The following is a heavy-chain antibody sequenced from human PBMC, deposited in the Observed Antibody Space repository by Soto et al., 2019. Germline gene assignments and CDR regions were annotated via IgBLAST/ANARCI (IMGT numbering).Heavy chain of an antibody. Sequence: PGESLKISCKGSGYSFTSYWISWVRQMPGKGLEWMGRIDPSDSYTNYSPSFQGHVTISVDTSKNQFSLKLSSVTAADTAVYYCARQVVVTTPDYYYGMDVWGQGTTVTVSS. CDR3: ARQVVVTTPDYYYGMDV. V-gene: IGHV5-10-1*01. D-gene: IGHD2-21*02. CDR2: IDPSDSYT. CDR1: GYSFTSYW. J-gene: IGHJ6*02.